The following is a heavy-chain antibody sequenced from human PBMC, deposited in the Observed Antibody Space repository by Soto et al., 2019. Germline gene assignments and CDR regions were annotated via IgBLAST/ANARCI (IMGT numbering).Heavy chain of an antibody. V-gene: IGHV3-23*01. J-gene: IGHJ4*02. CDR3: ARLGELDFGSDFHY. Sequence: GGSLRLCSRAAGGTFNNFGVNWVRQTPGQGLEWISAISHSGRNSYYADSLKGRFTISRDDSKNTVFLQMTRLTVADTAMYYCARLGELDFGSDFHYWGQ. CDR2: ISHSGRNS. D-gene: IGHD1-1*01. CDR1: GGTFNNFG.